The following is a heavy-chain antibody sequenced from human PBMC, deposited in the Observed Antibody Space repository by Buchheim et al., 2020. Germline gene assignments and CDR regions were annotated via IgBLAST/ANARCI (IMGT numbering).Heavy chain of an antibody. J-gene: IGHJ4*02. CDR2: IDYDGSIK. D-gene: IGHD3-3*01. CDR1: GFTFGMYG. V-gene: IGHV3-33*01. Sequence: QVQLVESGGGVVQPGTSLRLSCVASGFTFGMYGMHWVRQAPGKGLEWVTFIDYDGSIKYYGDSVKDRFTVSREKSNSTVYLQMTGVRPEDTGVYYCARDRAPYYDFWSGEFEYWGQGTL. CDR3: ARDRAPYYDFWSGEFEY.